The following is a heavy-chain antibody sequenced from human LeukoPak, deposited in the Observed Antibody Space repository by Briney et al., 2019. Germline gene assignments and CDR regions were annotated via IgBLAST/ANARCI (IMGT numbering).Heavy chain of an antibody. Sequence: GGSLRLSCTASGFTFGDYAMSWFRQAPGKGLEWVGFIRSKAYGGTTEYAAFVKGRFTISRDDSKSIAYLQMNSLKTEDTAVYYCTRHYYGSGKGWYFDLWGRGTLVTVSS. V-gene: IGHV3-49*03. CDR3: TRHYYGSGKGWYFDL. CDR2: IRSKAYGGTT. D-gene: IGHD3-10*01. CDR1: GFTFGDYA. J-gene: IGHJ2*01.